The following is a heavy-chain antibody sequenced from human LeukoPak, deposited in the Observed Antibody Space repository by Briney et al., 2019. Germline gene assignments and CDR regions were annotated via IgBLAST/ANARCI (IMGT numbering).Heavy chain of an antibody. V-gene: IGHV3-48*03. CDR1: GFTFGDYA. CDR3: ARTKIAVADR. CDR2: ISSSGSTI. J-gene: IGHJ5*02. D-gene: IGHD6-19*01. Sequence: PGGSLRLSCTASGFTFGDYAMTWVRQAPGKGLEWVSYISSSGSTIYYADSVKGRFTISRDNAKNSLYLQMNSLRAEDTAVYYCARTKIAVADRWGQGTLVTVSS.